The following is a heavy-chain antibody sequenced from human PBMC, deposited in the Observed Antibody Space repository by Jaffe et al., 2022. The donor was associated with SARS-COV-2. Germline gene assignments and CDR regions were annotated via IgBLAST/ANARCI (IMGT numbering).Heavy chain of an antibody. J-gene: IGHJ6*02. Sequence: QVQLVESGGGVVQPGRSLRLSCAASGFTFSSYGMHWVRQAPGKGLEWVAVIWYDGSNKYYADSVKGRFTISRDNSKNTLYLQMNSLRAEDTAVYYCARDRIAASYYYGMDVWGQGTTVTVSS. D-gene: IGHD6-6*01. V-gene: IGHV3-33*01. CDR2: IWYDGSNK. CDR3: ARDRIAASYYYGMDV. CDR1: GFTFSSYG.